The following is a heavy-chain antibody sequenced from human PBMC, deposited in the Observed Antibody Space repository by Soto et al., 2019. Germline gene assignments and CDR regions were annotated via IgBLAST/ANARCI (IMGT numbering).Heavy chain of an antibody. CDR2: IKSKTDGGTT. Sequence: GESLKISCAASGFTFSNAWMNWVRQAPGKGLEWVGRIKSKTDGGTTDYAAPVKGRFTISRDDSKNTLYLQMNSLKTEDTAVYYCTTDPTGWLALDYWGQGTLVTVSS. CDR3: TTDPTGWLALDY. D-gene: IGHD3-22*01. CDR1: GFTFSNAW. V-gene: IGHV3-15*07. J-gene: IGHJ4*02.